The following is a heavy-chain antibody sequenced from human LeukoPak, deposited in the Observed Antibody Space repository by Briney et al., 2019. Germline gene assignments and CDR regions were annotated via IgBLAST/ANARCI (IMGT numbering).Heavy chain of an antibody. D-gene: IGHD3-22*01. CDR1: GGSISSSSYY. Sequence: SETLSLTCTVSGGSISSSSYYWGWIRQPPGKGLEWIGSIYYSGSTYYNPSLKSRVTISVDTSRNQFSLKLSSVTAADTAVCYCARHRETYYYDSSGYYYGFGAFDIWGQGTMVTVSS. CDR2: IYYSGST. CDR3: ARHRETYYYDSSGYYYGFGAFDI. V-gene: IGHV4-39*01. J-gene: IGHJ3*02.